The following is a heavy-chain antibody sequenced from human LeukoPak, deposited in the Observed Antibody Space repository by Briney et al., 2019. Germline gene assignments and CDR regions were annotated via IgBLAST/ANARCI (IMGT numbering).Heavy chain of an antibody. J-gene: IGHJ4*02. CDR1: GGSISSYY. V-gene: IGHV4-59*08. Sequence: SETLSLTCTVSGGSISSYYWSWIRQPPGKGLEWIGYIYYSGSTNYNPSFKSRVTISVDTSKNQFSLKLSSVTAADTAVYYCARQGEALLWFGEPNYFDYWGQGTLVTVSS. CDR3: ARQGEALLWFGEPNYFDY. D-gene: IGHD3-10*01. CDR2: IYYSGST.